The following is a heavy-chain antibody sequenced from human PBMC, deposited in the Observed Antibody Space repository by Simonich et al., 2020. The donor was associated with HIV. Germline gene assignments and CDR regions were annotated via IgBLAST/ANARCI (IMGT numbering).Heavy chain of an antibody. Sequence: QVQLQQWGAGLLQPSETLSLTCVVYGGSLSGHYWSWIRQPPGKGLEWIGEINHSGNTNYNPSRKSRVAISVDTSKNQCSLNLSSVTAADTAVYYCARSPYYYDISGDLDYWGQGTLVTVSS. V-gene: IGHV4-34*01. J-gene: IGHJ4*02. D-gene: IGHD3-22*01. CDR3: ARSPYYYDISGDLDY. CDR2: INHSGNT. CDR1: GGSLSGHY.